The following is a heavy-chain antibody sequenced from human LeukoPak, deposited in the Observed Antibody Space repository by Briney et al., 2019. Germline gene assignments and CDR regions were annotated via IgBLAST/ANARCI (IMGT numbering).Heavy chain of an antibody. Sequence: GRSLRLSCAASGFTFSSYAMHWVRQAPGKGLEWVAAISYDGSNKYYADSVKGRFTISRDNSKNTLYLQMNSLRAEDTAVYYCARDEGIAVAGTFDYWGQGTLVTVSS. CDR1: GFTFSSYA. CDR3: ARDEGIAVAGTFDY. V-gene: IGHV3-30-3*01. CDR2: ISYDGSNK. J-gene: IGHJ4*02. D-gene: IGHD6-19*01.